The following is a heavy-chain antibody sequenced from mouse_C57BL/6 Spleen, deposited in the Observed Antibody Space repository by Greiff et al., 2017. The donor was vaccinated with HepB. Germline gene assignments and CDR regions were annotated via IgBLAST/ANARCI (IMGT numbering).Heavy chain of an antibody. J-gene: IGHJ1*03. CDR1: GYTFTSYW. CDR3: AIEDGSSWYFDV. Sequence: QVHVKQPGAELVKPGASVKVSCKASGYTFTSYWMHWVKQRPGQGLEWIGRIHPSDSDTNYNQKFKGKATSTVDKSSSTAYMQLSSLTSEDSAVYYCAIEDGSSWYFDVWGTGTTVTVSS. D-gene: IGHD1-1*01. CDR2: IHPSDSDT. V-gene: IGHV1-74*01.